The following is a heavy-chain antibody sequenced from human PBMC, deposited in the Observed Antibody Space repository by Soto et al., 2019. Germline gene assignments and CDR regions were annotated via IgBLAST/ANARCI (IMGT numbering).Heavy chain of an antibody. CDR2: IHWNDDN. V-gene: IGHV2-5*01. D-gene: IGHD2-15*01. Sequence: QITLEETGPTLVKPTQTLTLTCTFSGFSLTTGRVGVGWIRQPPGKALEWLAVIHWNDDNHYSPSLKSRLTXTTXTSKHQVVLTLTNMDPVDTATYYCTHRLVGSGQGYWGQGTLVTVSS. J-gene: IGHJ4*02. CDR3: THRLVGSGQGY. CDR1: GFSLTTGRVG.